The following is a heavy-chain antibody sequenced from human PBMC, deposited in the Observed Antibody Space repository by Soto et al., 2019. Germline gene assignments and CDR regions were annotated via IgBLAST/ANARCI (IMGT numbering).Heavy chain of an antibody. CDR3: ARAGRECSGGSCYSTVRLFDY. Sequence: QVQLQESGPGLVKPSQTLSLTCTVSGGSISSGDYYWSWIRQPPGKGLEWIGYIYYSGSTYYNPSPXXXFTTPVATSKXXFXLXXSSVTAADTAVYYCARAGRECSGGSCYSTVRLFDYWGQGTLVTVSS. D-gene: IGHD2-15*01. J-gene: IGHJ4*02. CDR1: GGSISSGDYY. V-gene: IGHV4-30-4*01. CDR2: IYYSGST.